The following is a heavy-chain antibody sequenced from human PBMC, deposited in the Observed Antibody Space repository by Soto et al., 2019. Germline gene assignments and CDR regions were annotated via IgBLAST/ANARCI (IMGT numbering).Heavy chain of an antibody. V-gene: IGHV4-34*01. D-gene: IGHD2-2*01. CDR1: GGAFGGYY. CDR2: INHSGST. CDR3: ARAELIPAAYYYYYYGMDV. Sequence: CLTCAVNGGAFGGYYWRWIRRPPGKGLEWIGEINHSGSTNYNPTLKSRVTISVDTSKNQFSLKLSSVTAADTAVYYCARAELIPAAYYYYYYGMDVWGQGTTVTGSS. J-gene: IGHJ6*02.